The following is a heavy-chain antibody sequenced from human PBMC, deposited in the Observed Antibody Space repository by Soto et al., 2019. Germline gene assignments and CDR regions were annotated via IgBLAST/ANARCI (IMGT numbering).Heavy chain of an antibody. J-gene: IGHJ4*02. CDR2: ISYDGSNK. Sequence: QVQLVESGGGVVQPGRSLRLSCAASGFTFSSYGMHWVRQAPGKGLEWVAVISYDGSNKYYADSVKGRFTISRDNSKNTLYLQMNSLRAEDTAVYYCPKAAYRGQQLYHVFDYWGQGTLVTVSS. V-gene: IGHV3-30*18. D-gene: IGHD6-13*01. CDR1: GFTFSSYG. CDR3: PKAAYRGQQLYHVFDY.